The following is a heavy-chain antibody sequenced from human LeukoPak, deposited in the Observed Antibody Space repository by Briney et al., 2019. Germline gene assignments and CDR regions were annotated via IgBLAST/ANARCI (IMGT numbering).Heavy chain of an antibody. Sequence: SETLSLTCTVSGGSISSYYWSWIRQPPGKGLEWIGYIYYSGSTNYNPSLKSRVTISVDTSKNQFSLKLSSVTAADTAVYYCARDLEEGSWFDPWGQGTLVTVSS. D-gene: IGHD3-10*01. V-gene: IGHV4-59*12. J-gene: IGHJ5*02. CDR3: ARDLEEGSWFDP. CDR2: IYYSGST. CDR1: GGSISSYY.